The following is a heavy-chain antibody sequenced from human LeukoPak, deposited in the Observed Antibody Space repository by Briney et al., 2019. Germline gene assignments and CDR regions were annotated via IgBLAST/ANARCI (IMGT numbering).Heavy chain of an antibody. CDR2: ISSGGST. J-gene: IGHJ4*02. D-gene: IGHD3-16*01. V-gene: IGHV3-23*01. CDR1: GFTLSSYT. Sequence: GGSLRLSCAASGFTLSSYTMGWVRQAPGKGLEWVSTISSGGSTYYPDSMKGRFTISRDNSKNTLYLQMNSLRGEDTAVYYCAKGGVLGARETDYWGQGTLVTVSP. CDR3: AKGGVLGARETDY.